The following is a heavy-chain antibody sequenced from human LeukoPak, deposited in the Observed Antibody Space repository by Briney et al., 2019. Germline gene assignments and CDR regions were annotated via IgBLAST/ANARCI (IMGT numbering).Heavy chain of an antibody. Sequence: SETLSLTCTVSGCPISRYYWSWIRQPPGKGLEWIGYIYYSGSNNYNPSLESRLTIFVDLYNNHFPLKLSSVTAADPAVYYCARGLPNCSGGSCYYYYYYMDVWGKGTTVTVSS. V-gene: IGHV4-59*01. D-gene: IGHD2-15*01. CDR1: GCPISRYY. CDR3: ARGLPNCSGGSCYYYYYYMDV. J-gene: IGHJ6*03. CDR2: IYYSGSN.